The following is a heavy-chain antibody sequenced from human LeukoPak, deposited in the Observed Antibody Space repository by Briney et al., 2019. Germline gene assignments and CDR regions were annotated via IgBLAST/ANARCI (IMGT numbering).Heavy chain of an antibody. CDR1: GFTFDEYA. CDR3: AKDLLMTQYTVTAPLDF. D-gene: IGHD4-17*01. V-gene: IGHV3-9*01. Sequence: GGSLRLSCAASGFTFDEYAMHWVRQVPGKGLEWVLGISGDSDRVDYADSVKGRFTISRDTSKNMVYLEMNSLRPEDTAVYYCAKDLLMTQYTVTAPLDFWGQGTLATVSS. J-gene: IGHJ4*02. CDR2: ISGDSDRV.